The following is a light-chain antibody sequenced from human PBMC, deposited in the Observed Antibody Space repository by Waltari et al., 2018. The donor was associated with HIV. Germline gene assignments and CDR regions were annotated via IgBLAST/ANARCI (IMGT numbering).Light chain of an antibody. J-gene: IGLJ1*01. CDR2: QVK. V-gene: IGLV2-14*01. Sequence: QSALAQPASVSGSPGQSITISCTGTSTDIGAYPSFSWYQKHPDRAPKVIIYQVKSRPSGVSDRFSGSKSGNTASLTISGLQAEDEADYYCSSYTTSSTYVFGRGTTVSVL. CDR1: STDIGAYPS. CDR3: SSYTTSSTYV.